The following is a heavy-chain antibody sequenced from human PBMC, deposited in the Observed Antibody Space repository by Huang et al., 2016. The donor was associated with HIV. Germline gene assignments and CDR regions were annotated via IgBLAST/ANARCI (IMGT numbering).Heavy chain of an antibody. CDR1: GFTFSSYS. J-gene: IGHJ3*02. CDR2: ISGSSSTE. V-gene: IGHV3-48*01. D-gene: IGHD3-9*01. Sequence: EVQLVESGGGLAQPGGSLRLSCAASGFTFSSYSMNWVRQAPGKGLVWVSYISGSSSTEDDANSVKCRFTISRDRAKNSLYLQMNSLRADDTAVYYCARGPYYDILTGDDAFDIWGQGTMVTVSS. CDR3: ARGPYYDILTGDDAFDI.